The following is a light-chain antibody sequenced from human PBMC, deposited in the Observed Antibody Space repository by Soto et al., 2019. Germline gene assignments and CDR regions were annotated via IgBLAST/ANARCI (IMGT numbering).Light chain of an antibody. V-gene: IGKV3-11*01. Sequence: EIVSIQPPATMCLSPGERATLSCRASQSVGSYLAWYQHKPGQAPRLLISDASNRATGIPARFSGSGSATDFTLTISRLEPEDFAVYYCQQYNTWPRTFGQGTKVDI. CDR1: QSVGSY. CDR2: DAS. J-gene: IGKJ1*01. CDR3: QQYNTWPRT.